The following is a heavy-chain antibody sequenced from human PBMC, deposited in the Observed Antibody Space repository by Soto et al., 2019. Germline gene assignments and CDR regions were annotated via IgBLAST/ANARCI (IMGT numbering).Heavy chain of an antibody. CDR2: ISAYNGNT. CDR1: GYTFTNYA. J-gene: IGHJ4*02. CDR3: ARGLNGYLYYFDY. D-gene: IGHD5-18*01. Sequence: ASVKVSCKASGYTFTNYAFSWVRQAPGQGLEWMGWISAYNGNTNYPQKLQGRVTMTTDTSTSTAYMELRSLRSEGTAVYYCARGLNGYLYYFDYWGQGTLVTVSS. V-gene: IGHV1-18*01.